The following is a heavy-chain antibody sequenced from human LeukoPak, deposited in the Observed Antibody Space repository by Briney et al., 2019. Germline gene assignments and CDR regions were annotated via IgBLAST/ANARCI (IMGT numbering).Heavy chain of an antibody. CDR1: GYTFTSYG. CDR3: ARAPLNYYYMDV. V-gene: IGHV1-18*01. J-gene: IGHJ6*03. Sequence: ASVKVSCKASGYTFTSYGISWVRQAPGQGLEWMGWISAYNGNTNYAQKLQGRVTMTTDISTSTAYMELSSLRSEDTAVYYCARAPLNYYYMDVWGKGTTVPVSS. CDR2: ISAYNGNT.